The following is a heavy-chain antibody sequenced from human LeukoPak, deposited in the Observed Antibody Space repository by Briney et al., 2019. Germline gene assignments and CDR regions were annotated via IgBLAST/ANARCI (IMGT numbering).Heavy chain of an antibody. Sequence: GASVKVSCKASGYTFTSYGISWVRQAPGQGLEWMGWISGYNGDTNYAQNLQGRVTMTTDTSTSTAYMEPRSLRSDDTAVYYCARDLGSGSFRNWFDPWGQGTLVTVSS. CDR2: ISGYNGDT. CDR1: GYTFTSYG. CDR3: ARDLGSGSFRNWFDP. V-gene: IGHV1-18*01. J-gene: IGHJ5*02. D-gene: IGHD3-10*01.